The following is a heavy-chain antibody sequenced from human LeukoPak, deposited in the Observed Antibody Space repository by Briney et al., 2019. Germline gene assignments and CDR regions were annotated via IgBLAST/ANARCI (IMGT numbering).Heavy chain of an antibody. Sequence: SETLSLTCAVYGGSFSGYYWSCIRQPPGKGLEWIGEINHSGSTNYNPSLKSRVTISVDTSKNQFSLKLSAVTAADTAVYYCARWVVAADYYYYMDVWGKGTTVTVSS. J-gene: IGHJ6*03. D-gene: IGHD2-15*01. CDR1: GGSFSGYY. V-gene: IGHV4-34*01. CDR3: ARWVVAADYYYYMDV. CDR2: INHSGST.